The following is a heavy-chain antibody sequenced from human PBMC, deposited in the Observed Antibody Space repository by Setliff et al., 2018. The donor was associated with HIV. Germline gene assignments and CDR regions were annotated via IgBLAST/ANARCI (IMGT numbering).Heavy chain of an antibody. CDR3: ARRLPYCSSSSCYDYYFDY. CDR2: IYPGDSDT. J-gene: IGHJ4*02. CDR1: GYSFTNYW. Sequence: PGESLKISCKGSGYSFTNYWIAWVRQMPGRGLEWMGIIYPGDSDTRYSPSFQGQVTISADKSISTAYVQWSSLKASDTAMYYCARRLPYCSSSSCYDYYFDYWGQGTLVTVSS. D-gene: IGHD2-2*01. V-gene: IGHV5-51*01.